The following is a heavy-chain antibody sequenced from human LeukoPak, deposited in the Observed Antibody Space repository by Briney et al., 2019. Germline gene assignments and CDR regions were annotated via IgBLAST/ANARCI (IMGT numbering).Heavy chain of an antibody. Sequence: SQTLSLTCTVSGGSISSGDYYWSWIRQPPWKGLEWIGYIYYSGSTYYNPSLKSRVTISVDTSKNQFSLKLSSVTAADTAVYYCARDRGIVVVPAAIQRYNWFDPWGQGTLVTVSS. CDR2: IYYSGST. J-gene: IGHJ5*02. V-gene: IGHV4-30-4*08. CDR1: GGSISSGDYY. D-gene: IGHD2-2*02. CDR3: ARDRGIVVVPAAIQRYNWFDP.